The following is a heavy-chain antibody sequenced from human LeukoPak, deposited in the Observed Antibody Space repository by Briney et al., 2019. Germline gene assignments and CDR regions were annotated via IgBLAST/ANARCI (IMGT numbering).Heavy chain of an antibody. CDR2: IYTSGST. D-gene: IGHD6-6*01. Sequence: SETLSLTCTVSGGSISNYNWSWIRQPAGKGLEWIGRIYTSGSTNYNPSLKSRVTMSVDTSKNQFSLKLDSVTAADTAVYYCARDVRRSSSSSNSYYYYMDVWGKGTTVTVSS. V-gene: IGHV4-4*07. CDR3: ARDVRRSSSSSNSYYYYMDV. CDR1: GGSISNYN. J-gene: IGHJ6*03.